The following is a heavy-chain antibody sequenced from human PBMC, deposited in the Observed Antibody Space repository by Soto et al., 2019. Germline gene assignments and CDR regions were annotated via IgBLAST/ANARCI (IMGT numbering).Heavy chain of an antibody. Sequence: QVQLVQSGTEVKMPGASVRLSCKASGYTFTRNAIHWVRQAPGQGLEWMGGIIPIFGTANHAQKFQGRVTIIADESTSTVYMELSSLRSEDTATYYCARGWGYETTDYYYAYWGQGTLVIVSS. J-gene: IGHJ4*02. CDR2: IIPIFGTA. D-gene: IGHD3-16*01. CDR1: GYTFTRNA. CDR3: ARGWGYETTDYYYAY. V-gene: IGHV1-69*12.